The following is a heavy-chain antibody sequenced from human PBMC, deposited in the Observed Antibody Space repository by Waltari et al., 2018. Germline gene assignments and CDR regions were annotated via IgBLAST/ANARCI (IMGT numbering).Heavy chain of an antibody. Sequence: QVQLVESGGGVVQPGRSLRLSCAASGFTFSSYAMHWVRQAPGKGLEWVAVISYDGSNKYYADSVKGRFTISRDNSKNTLYLQMNSLRAEDTAVYYCARDKRYSSSKGGGYYYYGMDVWGQGTTVTVSS. CDR3: ARDKRYSSSKGGGYYYYGMDV. CDR2: ISYDGSNK. V-gene: IGHV3-30-3*01. J-gene: IGHJ6*02. D-gene: IGHD6-6*01. CDR1: GFTFSSYA.